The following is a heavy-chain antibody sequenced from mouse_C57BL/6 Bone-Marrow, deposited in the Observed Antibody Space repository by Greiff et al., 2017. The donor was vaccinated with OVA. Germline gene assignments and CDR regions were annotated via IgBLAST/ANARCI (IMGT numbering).Heavy chain of an antibody. CDR3: TRGYSNYYAMDY. CDR2: IDPETGGT. D-gene: IGHD2-5*01. J-gene: IGHJ4*01. V-gene: IGHV1-15*01. CDR1: GYTFTDYE. Sequence: LVESGAELVRPGASVTLSCKASGYTFTDYEMHWVKQTPVNGLEWIGAIDPETGGTAYNQKFKGKAILTADKSSSTAYMELRSLTSEDSAVYYCTRGYSNYYAMDYWGQGTSVTVSS.